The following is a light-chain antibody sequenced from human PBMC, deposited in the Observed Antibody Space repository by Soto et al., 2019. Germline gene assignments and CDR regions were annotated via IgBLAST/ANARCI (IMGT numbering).Light chain of an antibody. Sequence: DIQLTQSPSFLSASVGDRVTITCRASQGISNYLAWYQQKAGKVPKLLIHSAPTLQNGVPSRFSGSGSGTEFTLTITSXQPEDLATYYCQHRHSYPLTVCGGTMVDIK. CDR3: QHRHSYPLT. J-gene: IGKJ4*01. CDR2: SAP. CDR1: QGISNY. V-gene: IGKV1-9*01.